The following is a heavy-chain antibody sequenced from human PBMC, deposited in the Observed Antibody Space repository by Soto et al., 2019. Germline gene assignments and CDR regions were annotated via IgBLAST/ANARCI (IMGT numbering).Heavy chain of an antibody. J-gene: IGHJ6*02. V-gene: IGHV1-69*01. Sequence: QVQLVQSGAEVKKPGSSVKVSCKASGGTFSSYAISWVRQAPGQGLEWMGGIIPIFGTANYAQKFQGRVTITADESKSTAYMELSSLRSEDTAVYYCARDLSYSSSSAGYYYYGMDVWGQGTTVTVSS. D-gene: IGHD6-6*01. CDR3: ARDLSYSSSSAGYYYYGMDV. CDR2: IIPIFGTA. CDR1: GGTFSSYA.